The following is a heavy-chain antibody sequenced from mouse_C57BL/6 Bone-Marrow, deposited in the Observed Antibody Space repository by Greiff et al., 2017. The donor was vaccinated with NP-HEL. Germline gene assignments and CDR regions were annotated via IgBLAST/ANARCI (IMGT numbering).Heavy chain of an antibody. CDR2: IYPGGGYT. V-gene: IGHV1-63*01. J-gene: IGHJ4*01. CDR3: ARRGPIYYDYYYYAMDY. Sequence: QVQLQQSGAELVRPGTSVKMSCKASGYTFTNYWIGWAKQRPGHGLEWIGDIYPGGGYTNYNEKFKGKATLTADKSSSTAYMQFSSLTSEDSAIYYCARRGPIYYDYYYYAMDYWGQGTSVTVSS. CDR1: GYTFTNYW. D-gene: IGHD2-4*01.